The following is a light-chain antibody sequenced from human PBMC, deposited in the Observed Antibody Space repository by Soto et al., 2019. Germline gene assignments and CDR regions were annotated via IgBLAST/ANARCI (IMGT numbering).Light chain of an antibody. Sequence: QSALSQPVSVSGSPGQSITISCTGTSNDIGDYNYVSWYQQHPGKAPKLMIYEVSKRPYGVSDRFSGSKSGNTASLTISSLQTEDEADYHCSSYTTSSPHVVFGGGTQLTVL. V-gene: IGLV2-14*03. CDR3: SSYTTSSPHVV. CDR2: EVS. J-gene: IGLJ2*01. CDR1: SNDIGDYNY.